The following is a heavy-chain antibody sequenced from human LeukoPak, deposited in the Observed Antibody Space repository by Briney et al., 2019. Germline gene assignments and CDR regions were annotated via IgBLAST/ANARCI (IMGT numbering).Heavy chain of an antibody. Sequence: PSETLSLTCTVSGGSISSGSYYWSWIRQPAGKGLEWIGRIYTSGITNYNPSLKSRVTISVDTSKNQFSLKLSSVTAADTAVYYCARLAAAAGTYAFDIWGQGTMVTVSS. V-gene: IGHV4-61*02. J-gene: IGHJ3*02. CDR3: ARLAAAAGTYAFDI. D-gene: IGHD6-13*01. CDR1: GGSISSGSYY. CDR2: IYTSGIT.